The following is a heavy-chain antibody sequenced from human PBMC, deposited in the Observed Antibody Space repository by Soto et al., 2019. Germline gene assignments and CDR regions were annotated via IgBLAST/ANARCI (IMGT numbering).Heavy chain of an antibody. CDR2: INAGNGNT. CDR3: ASAVGGSGSYYPPGAFDI. V-gene: IGHV1-3*01. Sequence: GASVKVSCKASGYTFTSYAMHWVRQAPGQRLEWMGWINAGNGNTKYSQKFQGRVTTTRDTSASTAYMELSSLRTEDTAVYYCASAVGGSGSYYPPGAFDIWGQGTMVTVSS. D-gene: IGHD3-10*01. J-gene: IGHJ3*02. CDR1: GYTFTSYA.